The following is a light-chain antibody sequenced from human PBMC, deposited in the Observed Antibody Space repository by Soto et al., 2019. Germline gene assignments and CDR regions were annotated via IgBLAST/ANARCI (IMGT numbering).Light chain of an antibody. CDR1: QSISSW. J-gene: IGKJ1*01. Sequence: IQMTRSPSTLSASLGGIVTMSCRASQSISSWLAWYQQKPGKAPKLLIYDASSLESGVPSRFSGSGSGTEFTLTISSLQPEDFAAYYCQQYNSYSTWTFGQGTKVDI. CDR3: QQYNSYSTWT. V-gene: IGKV1-5*01. CDR2: DAS.